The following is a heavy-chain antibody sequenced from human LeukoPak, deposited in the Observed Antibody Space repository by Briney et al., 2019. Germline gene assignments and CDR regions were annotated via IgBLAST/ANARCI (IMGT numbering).Heavy chain of an antibody. V-gene: IGHV3-21*01. J-gene: IGHJ3*02. CDR2: ISSSSSYI. Sequence: PGGSLSLSCAASGFTFSSYSMNWVRQAPGKGLEWVSSISSSSSYIYYADSVKGRFTISRDNAKNSLYLQMNSLRAEDTAVYYCARKHPMSLYYYDSSGTDAFDIWGQGTMVTVSS. D-gene: IGHD3-22*01. CDR1: GFTFSSYS. CDR3: ARKHPMSLYYYDSSGTDAFDI.